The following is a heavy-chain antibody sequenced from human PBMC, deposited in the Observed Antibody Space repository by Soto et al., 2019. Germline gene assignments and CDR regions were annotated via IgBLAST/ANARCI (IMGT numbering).Heavy chain of an antibody. J-gene: IGHJ3*02. CDR3: ARHGRTTSPWDAFDI. D-gene: IGHD4-17*01. V-gene: IGHV4-59*08. CDR2: IYYSGST. CDR1: GGSISSYY. Sequence: SETLSLTCTVSGGSISSYYWSWIRQPPGKGLEWIGYIYYSGSTNYNPSLKSRVTISVDTSKNQFSLKLSSVTAADTAVYYCARHGRTTSPWDAFDIWGQGTMVTV.